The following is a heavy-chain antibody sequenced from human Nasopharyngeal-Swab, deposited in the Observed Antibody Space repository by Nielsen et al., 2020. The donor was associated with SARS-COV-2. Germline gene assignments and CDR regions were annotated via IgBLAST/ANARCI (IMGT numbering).Heavy chain of an antibody. CDR3: AIGSSGTYGEAY. J-gene: IGHJ4*02. CDR2: IGGSGTDI. Sequence: GESLKISCAASGFTFTSHAMTWVRQTPGKGPQWVSSIGGSGTDIYYADSVRGRFTTSRDNSKNTLYLHMNSLRADDTAVYYCAIGSSGTYGEAYWGQGALVTVSS. V-gene: IGHV3-23*05. CDR1: GFTFTSHA. D-gene: IGHD1-26*01.